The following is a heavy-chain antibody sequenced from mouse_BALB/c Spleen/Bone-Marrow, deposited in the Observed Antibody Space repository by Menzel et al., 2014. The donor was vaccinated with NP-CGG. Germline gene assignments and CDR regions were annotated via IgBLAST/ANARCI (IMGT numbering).Heavy chain of an antibody. V-gene: IGHV1-37*01. CDR2: IHPNNGDT. J-gene: IGHJ4*01. Sequence: VQLQQSGPELVKPGASVKLSCRASGFSFTDYFINWVKQSHGKSLEWIGRIHPNNGDTFYNQKFKVKATLTVDKSSNTARMELLSLTSEDSAVYYCGRYGYDAMDFWGQGTSVTVSS. D-gene: IGHD1-1*02. CDR1: GFSFTDYF. CDR3: GRYGYDAMDF.